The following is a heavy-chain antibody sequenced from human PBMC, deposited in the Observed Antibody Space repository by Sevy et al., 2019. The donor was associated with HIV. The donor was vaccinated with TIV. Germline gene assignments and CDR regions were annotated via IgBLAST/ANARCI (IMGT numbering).Heavy chain of an antibody. CDR2: IYPGDSDT. CDR1: GYTFTDYW. D-gene: IGHD1-1*01. CDR3: ARGARGTLPSYYYYTLNI. J-gene: IGHJ6*02. V-gene: IGHV5-51*01. Sequence: GESLKISCKGSGYTFTDYWVGWVRQMPGKGLEWMGIIYPGDSDTTYSPSFQGQVTISADKSLSTAYLRWSSLKASDTAMYYCARGARGTLPSYYYYTLNIWGQGTTVTVSS.